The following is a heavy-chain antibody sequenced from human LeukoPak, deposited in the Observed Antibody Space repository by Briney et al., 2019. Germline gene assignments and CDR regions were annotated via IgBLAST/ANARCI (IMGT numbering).Heavy chain of an antibody. D-gene: IGHD6-13*01. V-gene: IGHV4-34*01. CDR1: GGSFSGYY. CDR2: INHSGST. J-gene: IGHJ4*02. CDR3: ARGQIAAAWMDY. Sequence: SETLPLTCAVYGGSFSGYYWSWIRQPPGKGLEWIGEINHSGSTNYNPSLKSRVTISVDTSKNQFSLKLSSVTAADTAVYYCARGQIAAAWMDYWGQGTLVTVSS.